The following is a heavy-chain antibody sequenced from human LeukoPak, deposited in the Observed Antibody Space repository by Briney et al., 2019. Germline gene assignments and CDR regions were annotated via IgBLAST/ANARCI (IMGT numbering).Heavy chain of an antibody. CDR1: GFIFSKYD. Sequence: GGSLRLSCAASGFIFSKYDMHWVRQVTGKGLEWVSGIDRDGVTYYSGSVKGRFTISRDNSKNTLYLQMNSLRAEDTAVYYCAKTSARSSGWDYWGQGTLVTVSS. V-gene: IGHV3-13*01. CDR3: AKTSARSSGWDY. J-gene: IGHJ4*02. CDR2: IDRDGVT. D-gene: IGHD6-19*01.